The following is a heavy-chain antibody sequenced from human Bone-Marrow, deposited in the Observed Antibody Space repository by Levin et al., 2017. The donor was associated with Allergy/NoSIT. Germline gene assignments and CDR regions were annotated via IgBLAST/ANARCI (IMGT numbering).Heavy chain of an antibody. Sequence: SGPTLVKPTQTLTLTCTFSGFSLTNTGMRLSWVRQSPGKALEWLARIDWDDDKFYSKSLEPRLTISKDTSKNQVVLTMTNLDPVATATYYCARIDFSGWYFDLWGRGILVTVSA. V-gene: IGHV2-70*04. D-gene: IGHD3-10*01. J-gene: IGHJ2*01. CDR3: ARIDFSGWYFDL. CDR1: GFSLTNTGMR. CDR2: IDWDDDK.